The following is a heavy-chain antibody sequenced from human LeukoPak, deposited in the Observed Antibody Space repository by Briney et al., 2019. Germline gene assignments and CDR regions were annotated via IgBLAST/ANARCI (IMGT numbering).Heavy chain of an antibody. CDR1: GFTFSSYA. CDR2: ISGSGGST. CDR3: AKTTLSFGDYDYVWGSYRPGYFDY. D-gene: IGHD3-16*02. J-gene: IGHJ4*02. V-gene: IGHV3-23*01. Sequence: GGSLRLSCAASGFTFSSYAMSWVRQAPGKGLEWVSAISGSGGSTYYADSVKGRFTISRDNSKNTLYLQMNSLRAEDTAVYYCAKTTLSFGDYDYVWGSYRPGYFDYWGQGTLVTVSS.